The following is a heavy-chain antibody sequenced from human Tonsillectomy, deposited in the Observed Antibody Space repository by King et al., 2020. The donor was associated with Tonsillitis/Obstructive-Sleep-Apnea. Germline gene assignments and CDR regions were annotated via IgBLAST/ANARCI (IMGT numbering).Heavy chain of an antibody. CDR2: ISYDGSNK. J-gene: IGHJ4*02. CDR1: GFTFSSYG. D-gene: IGHD3-16*01. V-gene: IGHV3-30*18. Sequence: VQLVESGGGEVQPGRSLRLSCAVSGFTFSSYGMHWVRPDPGKGLEWVAVISYDGSNKYYADSVKGRFTISRDNSKNTRDLQMNSLRAEDTAVYYCAKGGEAFDYWGQGTLVTVSS. CDR3: AKGGEAFDY.